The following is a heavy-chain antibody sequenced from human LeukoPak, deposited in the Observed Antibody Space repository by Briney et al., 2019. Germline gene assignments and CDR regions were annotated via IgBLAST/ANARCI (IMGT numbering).Heavy chain of an antibody. CDR1: GYSFTSYW. CDR3: ARLESFTIFGVATPYYDYYMDV. J-gene: IGHJ6*03. V-gene: IGHV5-51*01. D-gene: IGHD3-3*01. Sequence: KHGESLKISCKGSGYSFTSYWIGWVRQMPGKGLEWMGIIYPGDSDTRYSPSFQGQVTISADKSISTAYLQWSSLKASDTAMYYCARLESFTIFGVATPYYDYYMDVWGKGTTVTVSS. CDR2: IYPGDSDT.